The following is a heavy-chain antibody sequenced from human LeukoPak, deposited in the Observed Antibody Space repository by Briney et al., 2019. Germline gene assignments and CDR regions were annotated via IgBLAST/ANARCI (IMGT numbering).Heavy chain of an antibody. CDR1: GFTVSSNY. CDR2: ISNGAGGTI. CDR3: AREAILDDAFDI. Sequence: GGSLRLSCAASGFTVSSNYMSWVRQAPGKGLEWISYISNGAGGTIHYADSVKGRFTISRDNAKNSVFLQMNSLRGEDTAVYYCAREAILDDAFDIWGQGTVVTVSS. J-gene: IGHJ3*02. V-gene: IGHV3-11*01. D-gene: IGHD3-3*02.